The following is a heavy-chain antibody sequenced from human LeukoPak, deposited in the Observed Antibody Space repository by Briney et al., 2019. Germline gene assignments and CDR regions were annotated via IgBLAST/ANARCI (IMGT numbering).Heavy chain of an antibody. J-gene: IGHJ6*03. CDR1: GFTFSSYW. V-gene: IGHV3-74*01. D-gene: IGHD5-12*01. Sequence: PGGSLRLSCAASGFTFSSYWMHWVRQAPGKGLAWVSRIISDGRTTSYADSVKGRFTISRDNAKNTVYLQMNSLKAEDTAVYYCARGDSGYDYHYYYYMDVWGKGTTVTVSS. CDR2: IISDGRTT. CDR3: ARGDSGYDYHYYYYMDV.